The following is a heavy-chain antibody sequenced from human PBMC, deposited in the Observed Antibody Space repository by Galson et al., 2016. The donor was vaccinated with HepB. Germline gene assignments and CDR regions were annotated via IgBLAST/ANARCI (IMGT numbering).Heavy chain of an antibody. CDR1: GFTFSNYA. CDR3: AKGNIVQVPAAPYA. D-gene: IGHD2-2*01. CDR2: ISGSGDTT. J-gene: IGHJ5*02. V-gene: IGHV3-23*01. Sequence: LRLSCAAYGFTFSNYAMSWVRQAPGKGLEWVSSISGSGDTTYDADAVRGRFTISRDNSRNTLSLQMDSLRAEDSAIYYCAKGNIVQVPAAPYAWGQGALVTVSS.